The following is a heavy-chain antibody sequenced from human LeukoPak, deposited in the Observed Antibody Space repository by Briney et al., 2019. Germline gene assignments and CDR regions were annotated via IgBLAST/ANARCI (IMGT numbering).Heavy chain of an antibody. V-gene: IGHV1-18*01. J-gene: IGHJ4*02. CDR3: ARVYNYYDTSGYYLGNYFDY. CDR1: GYTFTSYG. Sequence: ASVKVSCKASGYTFTSYGITWVRQAPGQGLDWMGWISTYNGNTNNVQKLQGRVTMTTDTSTSTAYMELRSLRSDDTAVYYCARVYNYYDTSGYYLGNYFDYWRRGTLVTVSS. D-gene: IGHD3-22*01. CDR2: ISTYNGNT.